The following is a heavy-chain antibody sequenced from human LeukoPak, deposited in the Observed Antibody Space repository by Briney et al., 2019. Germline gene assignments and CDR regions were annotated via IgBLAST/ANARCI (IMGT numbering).Heavy chain of an antibody. J-gene: IGHJ4*02. D-gene: IGHD6-19*01. CDR2: IRYDGSNK. V-gene: IGHV3-30*02. CDR3: AKDLGIAVADTPLGNY. Sequence: PGGSLRLSCAASGFTFSSYGMHWVRQAPGKGLEWVAFIRYDGSNKYYADSVKGRFTISRDNSKNTLYLQMNSLRAEDTAVYYCAKDLGIAVADTPLGNYWGQGTLVTVSS. CDR1: GFTFSSYG.